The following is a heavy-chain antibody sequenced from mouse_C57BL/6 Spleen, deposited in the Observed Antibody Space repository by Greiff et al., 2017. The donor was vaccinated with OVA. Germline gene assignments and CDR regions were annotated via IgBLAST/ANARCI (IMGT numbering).Heavy chain of an antibody. CDR3: ARTDGYSHLYAMDY. J-gene: IGHJ4*01. D-gene: IGHD2-3*01. V-gene: IGHV1-64*01. CDR1: GYTFTSYW. CDR2: IHPNSGST. Sequence: QVQLKQPGAELVKPGASVKLSCKASGYTFTSYWLHWVKQRPGQGLVWIGMIHPNSGSTNYNEKFKSKATLTVDKSSSTAYMQLSSLTSEDSAVYYCARTDGYSHLYAMDYWGQGTSVTVSS.